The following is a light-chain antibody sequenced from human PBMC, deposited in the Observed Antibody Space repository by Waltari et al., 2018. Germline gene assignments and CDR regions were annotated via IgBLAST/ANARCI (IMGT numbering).Light chain of an antibody. Sequence: EIVMTQSPATLSVSPGERATLSCRASQRVSSDLAWYQQEPGQAPRLLIFAASTRATGLPARFSGSGSGTEFTLTISSLRSEDFAVYYCQQYNNWPLTFGGGTKVEIK. J-gene: IGKJ4*01. CDR1: QRVSSD. V-gene: IGKV3-15*01. CDR3: QQYNNWPLT. CDR2: AAS.